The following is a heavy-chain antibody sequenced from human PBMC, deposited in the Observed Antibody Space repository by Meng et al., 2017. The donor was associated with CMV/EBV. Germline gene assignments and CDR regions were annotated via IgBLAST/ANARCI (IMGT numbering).Heavy chain of an antibody. V-gene: IGHV3-53*01. Sequence: GESLKISCAASGFTVSSNYMSWVRQAPGKGLEWVSVIYSGGSTYSADSVKGRFTISRDNSKNTLYLQMNSLRAEDTAVYYCARETTIGGMDVWGQGTTVTVSS. CDR2: IYSGGST. D-gene: IGHD1-14*01. CDR3: ARETTIGGMDV. J-gene: IGHJ6*02. CDR1: GFTVSSNY.